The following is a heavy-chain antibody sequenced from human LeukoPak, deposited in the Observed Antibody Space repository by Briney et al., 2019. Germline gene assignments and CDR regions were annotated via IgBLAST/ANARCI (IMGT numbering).Heavy chain of an antibody. V-gene: IGHV1-69*13. CDR2: IIPIFGTA. CDR3: GRTGGVPDNWFDP. CDR1: GGTFSSYA. J-gene: IGHJ5*02. D-gene: IGHD2-2*01. Sequence: SVKVSCKASGGTFSSYAISWVRQAPGQGLEWMGGIIPIFGTANYAQKFQGRVTITADESTSTAYMELSSLRSEDTAVYYCGRTGGVPDNWFDPWGQGTLVTVSS.